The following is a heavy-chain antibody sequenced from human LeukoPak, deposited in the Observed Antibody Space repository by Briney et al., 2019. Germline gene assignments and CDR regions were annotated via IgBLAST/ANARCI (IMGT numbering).Heavy chain of an antibody. Sequence: ASVKVSCKAPGYIFTSYGISWVRQAPGQGLECMGWISAYNGNTYYAQKFQGRVTLTTDTSTSTAYMELRSLRSDDTAVYYCARDTAMAYYEESYFDPWGQGTLVTVSS. CDR1: GYIFTSYG. D-gene: IGHD5-18*01. J-gene: IGHJ5*02. CDR3: ARDTAMAYYEESYFDP. CDR2: ISAYNGNT. V-gene: IGHV1-18*01.